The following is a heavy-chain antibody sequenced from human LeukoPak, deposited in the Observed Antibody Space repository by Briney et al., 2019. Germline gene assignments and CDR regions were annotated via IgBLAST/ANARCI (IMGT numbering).Heavy chain of an antibody. V-gene: IGHV4-38-2*02. CDR1: GYSISSGYY. CDR3: ARGSTVRFLEWPDAFDI. D-gene: IGHD3-3*01. CDR2: IYHSGST. J-gene: IGHJ3*02. Sequence: SETLSLTCTVSGYSISSGYYWGWIRQPPGKGLEWIGSIYHSGSTYYNPSLKSRVTISVDTSKNQFSLKLSSVTAADTAVYYCARGSTVRFLEWPDAFDIWGQGTMVTVSS.